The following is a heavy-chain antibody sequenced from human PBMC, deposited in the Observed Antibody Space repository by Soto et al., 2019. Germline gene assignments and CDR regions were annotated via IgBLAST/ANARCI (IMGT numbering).Heavy chain of an antibody. V-gene: IGHV3-30-3*01. CDR1: GYTFSSYA. Sequence: QVQLVESGGGVVQPGTSLRLSCVASGYTFSSYAMHWVRRAPGKGLEWVAVTSYDGSDKSYADSVKGRFTISRDDSQNTLYLKMNSLRVEDTAVYYCARGAMIVVGIDAFDVWGQGTMVTVSS. CDR2: TSYDGSDK. J-gene: IGHJ3*01. CDR3: ARGAMIVVGIDAFDV. D-gene: IGHD3-22*01.